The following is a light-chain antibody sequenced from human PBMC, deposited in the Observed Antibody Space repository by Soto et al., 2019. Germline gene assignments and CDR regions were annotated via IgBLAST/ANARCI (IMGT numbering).Light chain of an antibody. J-gene: IGKJ5*01. V-gene: IGKV3-20*01. CDR1: QSVSSSY. CDR3: QQYGSSPIN. Sequence: IVLTQSPGTLSLSPGERATLACRASQSVSSSYLAWYQQKPGQAPRLLIYGASSRATGIPDRFSGSGSGTDFTLTISSLEPEDFAVYYCQQYGSSPINFGQGTRLEIK. CDR2: GAS.